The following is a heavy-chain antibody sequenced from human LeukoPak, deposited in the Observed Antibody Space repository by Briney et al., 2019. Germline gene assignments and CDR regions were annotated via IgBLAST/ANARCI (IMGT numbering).Heavy chain of an antibody. CDR1: GYTFTSYG. CDR3: ARVAVYDSSPGWFDP. D-gene: IGHD3-22*01. J-gene: IGHJ5*02. V-gene: IGHV1-18*01. Sequence: ASVKVSCKASGYTFTSYGISWVRQAPGQGLEWMGWISAYNGNTNYAQKLQGRVTMTTDTSTSTAYMELRSLRSDDTAVYYCARVAVYDSSPGWFDPWGQGTLVTVSS. CDR2: ISAYNGNT.